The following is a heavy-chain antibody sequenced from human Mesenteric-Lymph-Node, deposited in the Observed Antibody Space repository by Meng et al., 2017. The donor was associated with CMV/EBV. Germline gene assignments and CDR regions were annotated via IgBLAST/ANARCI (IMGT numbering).Heavy chain of an antibody. Sequence: ASAKVSCKLSGYSLTELSIHWVRQPPGKGLEWMGGFDPEDGETIYAQKFQGRVTMTEDTSTDTGYMELSNLRSEDTAVYYCATGQPLDYFGMDVWGQGTTVTVSS. CDR2: FDPEDGET. V-gene: IGHV1-24*01. CDR1: GYSLTELS. J-gene: IGHJ6*02. D-gene: IGHD5-18*01. CDR3: ATGQPLDYFGMDV.